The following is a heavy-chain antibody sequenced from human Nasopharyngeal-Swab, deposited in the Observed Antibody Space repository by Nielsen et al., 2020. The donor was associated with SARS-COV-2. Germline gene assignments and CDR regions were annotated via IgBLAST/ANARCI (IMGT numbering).Heavy chain of an antibody. CDR1: GGSISSSSYY. CDR2: IYYSGST. D-gene: IGHD3-10*01. V-gene: IGHV4-39*07. Sequence: SETLSLTCTVSGGSISSSSYYWGWIRQPPGKGLEWIGSIYYSGSTYYNPSLKSRVTISVDTSKNQFSLKLSSVTAADTAVYYCARGGSGSGSYRYYYYYYMDVWGKGTTVTVSS. CDR3: ARGGSGSGSYRYYYYYYMDV. J-gene: IGHJ6*03.